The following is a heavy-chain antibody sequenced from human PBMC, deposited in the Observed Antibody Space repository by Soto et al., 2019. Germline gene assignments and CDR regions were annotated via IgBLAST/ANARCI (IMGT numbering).Heavy chain of an antibody. CDR1: GGTFSSYA. D-gene: IGHD3-3*01. V-gene: IGHV1-69*01. Sequence: QVQLVQSGAEVKKPGSSVKVSCKASGGTFSSYAISWVRQAPGQGLEWMGGIIPIFGTANYALKFQGRVTITADESTSTDYMEMRSLRSEDTAVYYCATTEGYYDFWSGYYRDYYYGMDVWGQGTTVTVSS. J-gene: IGHJ6*02. CDR3: ATTEGYYDFWSGYYRDYYYGMDV. CDR2: IIPIFGTA.